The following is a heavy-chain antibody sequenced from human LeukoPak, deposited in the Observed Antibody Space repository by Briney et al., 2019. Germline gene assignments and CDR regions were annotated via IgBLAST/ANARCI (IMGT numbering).Heavy chain of an antibody. J-gene: IGHJ4*02. V-gene: IGHV3-48*04. Sequence: HPGGSLRLSCAASGFTFSSYGMNWVRQAPGKGLEWVSYISSSGSTIYYADSVKGRFTISRDNAKNSLYLQMNSLRAEDTAVYYCARRLGYCSSTSCYAYYYFDYWGQGTLVTVSS. CDR2: ISSSGSTI. CDR1: GFTFSSYG. D-gene: IGHD2-2*01. CDR3: ARRLGYCSSTSCYAYYYFDY.